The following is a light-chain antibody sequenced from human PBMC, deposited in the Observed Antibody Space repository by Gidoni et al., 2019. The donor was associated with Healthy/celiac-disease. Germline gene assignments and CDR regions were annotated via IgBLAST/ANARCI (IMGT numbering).Light chain of an antibody. V-gene: IGKV1-33*01. CDR2: ESS. CDR1: EDIANY. J-gene: IGKJ5*01. CDR3: QQYDNLPIT. Sequence: DIQMTQSPSSLSASVGDRVTITCQASEDIANYLNWYQQKPGKAPNLLIYESSNLETGVPSRFSGSGSGTDFTFTISSLQPEDFATYYCQQYDNLPITFGQGTRLDMK.